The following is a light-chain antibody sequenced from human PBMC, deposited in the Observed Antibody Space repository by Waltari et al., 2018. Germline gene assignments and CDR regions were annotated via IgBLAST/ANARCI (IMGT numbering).Light chain of an antibody. CDR1: QSLLHSNGYND. J-gene: IGKJ3*01. CDR3: MQALQTPLFT. Sequence: DIVMTQSPLSLPVTPGEPASISCTSSQSLLHSNGYNDLEWYLQKPGQSPQLLIYLGSNRASGVPDRFSGSGSGTDFTLKISRVEAEDVGVYYCMQALQTPLFTFGPGTKVDIK. V-gene: IGKV2-28*01. CDR2: LGS.